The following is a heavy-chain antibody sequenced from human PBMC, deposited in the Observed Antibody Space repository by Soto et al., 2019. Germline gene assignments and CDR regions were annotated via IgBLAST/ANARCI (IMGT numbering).Heavy chain of an antibody. CDR2: VYYSGST. CDR3: ARRLAVTGTPLYYGMDV. J-gene: IGHJ6*02. D-gene: IGHD6-19*01. Sequence: QLQLQESGPRLVKPSETLSLTCTVSGGSISSSIYYWGWIRQPPGKGLEWIGNVYYSGSTYYNPSLQSRVTISVDTSKNQFSLRLNSVTASDTAVYYCARRLAVTGTPLYYGMDVWGQGTTVTVSS. V-gene: IGHV4-39*01. CDR1: GGSISSSIYY.